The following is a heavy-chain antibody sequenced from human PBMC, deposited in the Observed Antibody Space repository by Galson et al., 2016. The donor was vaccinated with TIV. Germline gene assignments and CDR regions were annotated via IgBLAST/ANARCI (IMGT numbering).Heavy chain of an antibody. J-gene: IGHJ5*02. V-gene: IGHV3-21*01. Sequence: SLRLSCAASGFKFISYSMNWVRQAPGRGLEWVSSISSRSTYIHYADSVKGRFTISRDNAKNSLYLQMNSLRDEDTAVYYCARMGYCSDRTCYDWFDPWGQGTLVTVSS. CDR1: GFKFISYS. CDR2: ISSRSTYI. CDR3: ARMGYCSDRTCYDWFDP. D-gene: IGHD2-8*02.